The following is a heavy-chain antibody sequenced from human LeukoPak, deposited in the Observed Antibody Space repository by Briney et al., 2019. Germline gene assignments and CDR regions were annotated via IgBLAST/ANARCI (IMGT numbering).Heavy chain of an antibody. CDR1: GFTFDDYA. J-gene: IGHJ4*02. Sequence: GGSLRLSCAASGFTFDDYAMHWVRQAPGKGLEWVSLISWDGGSTYYADSVKGRFTISRDNSKNSLYLQMNSLRAEDTALYYCAKGIDTGTTLTFDYWGQGTLVTVSS. CDR3: AKGIDTGTTLTFDY. V-gene: IGHV3-43D*03. CDR2: ISWDGGST. D-gene: IGHD1-1*01.